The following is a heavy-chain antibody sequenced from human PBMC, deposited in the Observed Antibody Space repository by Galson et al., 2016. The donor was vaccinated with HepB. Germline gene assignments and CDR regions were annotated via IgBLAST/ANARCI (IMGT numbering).Heavy chain of an antibody. CDR2: IHSDGSTT. J-gene: IGHJ3*01. CDR1: GFTFSSYW. V-gene: IGHV3-74*01. Sequence: SLRLSCAASGFTFSSYWMQWVRQAPGKGLVWVSRIHSDGSTTSYADSVEGRFTISRDNAKNTLYLQMNSLRADDTAVYYCARDPMRFAFDLWGQGTMVTVSS. CDR3: ARDPMRFAFDL.